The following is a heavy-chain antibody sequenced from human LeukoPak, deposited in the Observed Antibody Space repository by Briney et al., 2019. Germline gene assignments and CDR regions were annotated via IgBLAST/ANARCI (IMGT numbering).Heavy chain of an antibody. D-gene: IGHD5-24*01. CDR1: GFTFSTYE. CDR3: ASERPARDDFDY. CDR2: ISNSGTTT. V-gene: IGHV3-48*03. J-gene: IGHJ4*02. Sequence: PGGSLRLSCAASGFTFSTYEMNWVRQAPGKGLEWVSYISNSGTTTYYGESVKGRFTISRDNAKNSLYLQMNSLRAEDTAVYYCASERPARDDFDYWGQGTLVTVSS.